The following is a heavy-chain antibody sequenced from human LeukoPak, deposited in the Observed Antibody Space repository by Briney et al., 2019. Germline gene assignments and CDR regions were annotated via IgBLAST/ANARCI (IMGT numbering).Heavy chain of an antibody. CDR3: AKPTNPYCSSTSCYPSGMDV. CDR2: ISGSGGST. Sequence: PGGSLRLSCAASGFTFSSYWMSWVRQAPGKGLEWVSAISGSGGSTYYADSVKGRFTISRDNSKNTLYLQMNSLRAEDTAVYYCAKPTNPYCSSTSCYPSGMDVWGQGTTVTVSS. V-gene: IGHV3-23*01. J-gene: IGHJ6*02. CDR1: GFTFSSYW. D-gene: IGHD2-2*01.